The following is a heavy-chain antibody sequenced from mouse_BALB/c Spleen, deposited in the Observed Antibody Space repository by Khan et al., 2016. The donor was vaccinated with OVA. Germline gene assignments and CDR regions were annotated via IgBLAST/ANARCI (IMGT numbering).Heavy chain of an antibody. CDR1: GYIFTNYW. CDR3: AREEAVYYVDY. Sequence: QVQLKESGAELVRPGASVKLSCKTSGYIFTNYWIHWVKQRSGQGLEWIARIYPGTDNIYYNAKFKEKATLTVDKSSSTAYIQLSSLKSEGSAVDYSAREEAVYYVDYWGQGTTLTVSS. D-gene: IGHD3-3*01. V-gene: IGHV1-76*01. J-gene: IGHJ2*01. CDR2: IYPGTDNI.